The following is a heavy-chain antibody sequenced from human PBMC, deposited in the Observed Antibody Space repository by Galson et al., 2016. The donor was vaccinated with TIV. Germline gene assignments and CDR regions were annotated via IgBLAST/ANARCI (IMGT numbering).Heavy chain of an antibody. CDR2: ISYDGTNK. Sequence: SLRLSCAASGFTFSSYAMNWVRQAPGKGLEWVAVISYDGTNKYYADSVKGRFTISRDNSMNTLYLQMNSLRAEDTAVYYCAKDSGSYFSYWYFDLWGRGTLVTVSS. J-gene: IGHJ2*01. V-gene: IGHV3-30*18. CDR1: GFTFSSYA. CDR3: AKDSGSYFSYWYFDL. D-gene: IGHD3-10*01.